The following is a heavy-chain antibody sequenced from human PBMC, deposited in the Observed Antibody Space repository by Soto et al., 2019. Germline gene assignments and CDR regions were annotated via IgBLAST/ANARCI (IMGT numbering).Heavy chain of an antibody. CDR1: GGSISSRNYY. Sequence: SETLSLTCTVSGGSISSRNYYWGWNRQPPGKGLEWIGSMYYSGSPYHNPSLKSRVTISVDTSKNQFSLKLTSVTAADTAIYYCARLLYDRSGYYYFDLWGQGIPVTVSS. V-gene: IGHV4-39*01. CDR3: ARLLYDRSGYYYFDL. D-gene: IGHD3-22*01. J-gene: IGHJ4*02. CDR2: MYYSGSP.